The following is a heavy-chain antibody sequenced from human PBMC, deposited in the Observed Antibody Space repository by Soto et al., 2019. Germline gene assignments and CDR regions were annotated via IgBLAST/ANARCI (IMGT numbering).Heavy chain of an antibody. CDR3: ARVSSWSCFDY. CDR2: INPSGGIT. Sequence: QVQLVQSGAEVKKPGASVKVSCKASGYTFTSYYMHWVRQAPGQGLEWMGIINPSGGITSYAQKFQGRVTMTRDTSTSTVYRELSSLRAEDTAVYYCARVSSWSCFDYWGQGTLVTVSS. J-gene: IGHJ4*02. D-gene: IGHD6-13*01. V-gene: IGHV1-46*01. CDR1: GYTFTSYY.